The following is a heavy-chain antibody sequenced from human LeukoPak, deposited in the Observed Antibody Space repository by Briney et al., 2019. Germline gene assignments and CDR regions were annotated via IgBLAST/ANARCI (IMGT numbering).Heavy chain of an antibody. CDR1: GGSISSYY. CDR3: ARTSPYYYYGMDV. CDR2: IYYSGST. V-gene: IGHV4-59*01. Sequence: PSETLSLTCTVSGGSISSYYWSWIRQPPGKGLEWIGYIYYSGSTNYNPSLKSRVTISVDTSKNQFSLKLSSVTAADTAAYYCARTSPYYYYGMDVWGQGTTVTVSS. J-gene: IGHJ6*02.